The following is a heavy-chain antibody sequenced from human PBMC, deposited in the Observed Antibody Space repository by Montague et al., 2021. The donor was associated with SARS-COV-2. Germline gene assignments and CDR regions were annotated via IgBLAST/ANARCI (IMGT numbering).Heavy chain of an antibody. CDR3: ASPLWHWDLGVDY. Sequence: SLRLSCAASGFTFSNYWMRWVRQAPGKGLVWVSRIKSDGSNTNYADFVKGRFTISRDNAKNTLFLQMNSLTVEDTAVYYCASPLWHWDLGVDYWGQGTLVTVSS. D-gene: IGHD1-26*01. V-gene: IGHV3-74*01. CDR2: IKSDGSNT. J-gene: IGHJ4*02. CDR1: GFTFSNYW.